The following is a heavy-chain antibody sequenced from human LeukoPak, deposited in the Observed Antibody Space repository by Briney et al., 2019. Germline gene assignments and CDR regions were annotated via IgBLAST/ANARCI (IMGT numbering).Heavy chain of an antibody. Sequence: SETLSLTCAVYGGSFSGYYWSWIRQPPGKGLEWIGEINHSGSTNYNPSLKSRVTISVDTSKNQFSLKLSSVTAADTAVYYCASHGATTPMDYWGQGTLVTVSS. J-gene: IGHJ4*02. CDR1: GGSFSGYY. D-gene: IGHD5-12*01. CDR3: ASHGATTPMDY. CDR2: INHSGST. V-gene: IGHV4-34*01.